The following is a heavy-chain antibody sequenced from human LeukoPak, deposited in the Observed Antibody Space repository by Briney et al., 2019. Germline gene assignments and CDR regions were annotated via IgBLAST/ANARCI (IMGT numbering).Heavy chain of an antibody. CDR2: ISYDGSNK. D-gene: IGHD3-10*01. CDR1: GFTFSSYG. V-gene: IGHV3-30*03. J-gene: IGHJ4*02. Sequence: GGSLRLPCAAPGFTFSSYGMHWVRQAPGKGLEWVAVISYDGSNKYYADSVKGRFTISRDNSKNTLYLQMNSLRAEDTAVYYCARDRSILGYGSGSYWGQGTLVTVSS. CDR3: ARDRSILGYGSGSY.